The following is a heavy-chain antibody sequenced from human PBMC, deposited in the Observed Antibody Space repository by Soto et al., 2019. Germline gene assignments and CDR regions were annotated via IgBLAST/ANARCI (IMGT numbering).Heavy chain of an antibody. V-gene: IGHV3-21*01. Sequence: EVQLVESGGGLVKPGGSLRLSCAASGFTFSSYSMNWVRQAPGKGLEWVSSISSSSSYIYYADSVKGRFTTSRDNAKNSLYQQMNSLRAEDTAVYYCARDGIGYGYLAVAVPYFDYWGQGTLVTVSS. J-gene: IGHJ4*02. CDR3: ARDGIGYGYLAVAVPYFDY. D-gene: IGHD6-19*01. CDR1: GFTFSSYS. CDR2: ISSSSSYI.